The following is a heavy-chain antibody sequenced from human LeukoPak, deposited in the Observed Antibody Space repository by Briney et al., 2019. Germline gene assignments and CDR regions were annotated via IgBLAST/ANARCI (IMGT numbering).Heavy chain of an antibody. CDR1: GGSFSGYY. D-gene: IGHD3-10*01. Sequence: SETLSLTCAVYGGSFSGYYWSWIRQPPGKGLEWIGYINYSGTTNYNPSLKSRLTISLDTSKNQFSLKLSSVTAADTAVYYCVRLGGPGYCGQGTLVIVSS. CDR2: INYSGTT. V-gene: IGHV4-59*08. J-gene: IGHJ4*02. CDR3: VRLGGPGY.